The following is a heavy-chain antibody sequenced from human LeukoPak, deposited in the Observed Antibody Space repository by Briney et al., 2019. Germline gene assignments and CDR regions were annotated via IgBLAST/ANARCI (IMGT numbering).Heavy chain of an antibody. CDR3: ARAAYYDSSGYYPGLDY. J-gene: IGHJ4*02. CDR2: IIPILGIA. D-gene: IGHD3-22*01. Sequence: SVKVSCKASGGTFSNYAINWVRQAPGQGLEWMGRIIPILGIANYAQKFQGRVTITAGKSTSTAYMELSSLRSEDTAVYYCARAAYYDSSGYYPGLDYWGQGALVTVSS. V-gene: IGHV1-69*04. CDR1: GGTFSNYA.